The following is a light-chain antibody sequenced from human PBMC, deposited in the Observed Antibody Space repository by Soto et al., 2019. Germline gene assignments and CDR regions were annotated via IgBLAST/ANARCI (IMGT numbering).Light chain of an antibody. J-gene: IGKJ4*01. CDR2: GAS. CDR3: QQYINWPLT. CDR1: QSVSSN. V-gene: IGKV3-15*01. Sequence: EILLTQSPASLSVSPGERATLSCRASQSVSSNLAWYQQKPGQAPRLLIQGASTRATGIPARFSGSGSGTEFTLTISSLQSEDFAVYYCQQYINWPLTFGGGTKVDIK.